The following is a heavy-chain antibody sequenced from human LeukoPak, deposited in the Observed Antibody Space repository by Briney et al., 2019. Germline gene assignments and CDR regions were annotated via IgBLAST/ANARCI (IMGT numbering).Heavy chain of an antibody. CDR2: ISGSGGST. J-gene: IGHJ4*02. D-gene: IGHD3-16*02. V-gene: IGHV3-23*01. CDR3: AKDLVGGDYVWGSYRHYPPPDY. Sequence: GGSLRLSCAASGFTFSSYAMSWVRQAPGKGLEWVSAISGSGGSTYYADSVKGRFTISRDNSKNTLYLQMNSLRAEDTAVYYCAKDLVGGDYVWGSYRHYPPPDYWGQGTLVTVSS. CDR1: GFTFSSYA.